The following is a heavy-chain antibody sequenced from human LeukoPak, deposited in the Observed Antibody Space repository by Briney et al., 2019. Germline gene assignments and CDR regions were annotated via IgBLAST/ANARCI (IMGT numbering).Heavy chain of an antibody. CDR3: ARDLETLTLTTPVGY. J-gene: IGHJ4*02. Sequence: GGSLRLSCAASGFTFSSYGMHWVRQAPGKGLEWVAVIWYDGSNKYYADSVKGRFTISRDNSKNTLYLRMNSLRAEDTAVYYCARDLETLTLTTPVGYWGQGTLVTVSS. CDR1: GFTFSSYG. CDR2: IWYDGSNK. D-gene: IGHD3-22*01. V-gene: IGHV3-33*01.